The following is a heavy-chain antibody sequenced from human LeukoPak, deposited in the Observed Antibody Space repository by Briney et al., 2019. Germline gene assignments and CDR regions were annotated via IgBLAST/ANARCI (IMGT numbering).Heavy chain of an antibody. CDR1: GFTFSSYW. Sequence: GGSLRLSCAASGFTFSSYWMSWVRQAPGKGLEWVANIKQDGSEKYYVDSVKGRFTISRDNAKNSLYLQMNSLRAEDTAVYYCARDLTYCSSTSCAEDWFDPWGQGTLVPVSS. V-gene: IGHV3-7*01. J-gene: IGHJ5*02. D-gene: IGHD2-2*01. CDR2: IKQDGSEK. CDR3: ARDLTYCSSTSCAEDWFDP.